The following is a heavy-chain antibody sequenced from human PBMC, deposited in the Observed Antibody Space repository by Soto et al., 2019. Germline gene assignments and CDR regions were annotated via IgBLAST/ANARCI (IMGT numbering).Heavy chain of an antibody. Sequence: PSETLSLTCTVSGGSISSGDYYWSWIRQPPGKGLEWIGYIYYSGSTYYNPSLKSRVTISVDTSKNQFSLKLSSVTAADTAVYHCARQEVAAYKGYWFDPWSQGTLVTVSS. V-gene: IGHV4-30-4*01. D-gene: IGHD2-15*01. J-gene: IGHJ5*02. CDR2: IYYSGST. CDR1: GGSISSGDYY. CDR3: ARQEVAAYKGYWFDP.